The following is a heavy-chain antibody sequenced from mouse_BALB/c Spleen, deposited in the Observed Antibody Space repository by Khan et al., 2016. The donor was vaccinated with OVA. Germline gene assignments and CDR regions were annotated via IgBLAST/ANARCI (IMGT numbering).Heavy chain of an antibody. CDR1: GYTFTIYG. Sequence: QIQLVQSGPELKKPGETVKISCKASGYTFTIYGMNWVRQAPGKGLKWMGWINTYTGEPTYADDFKGRFAFSSETSASTAFLQINNLKNEDTATYFCARVGYNGTMDYWGQGTSVTVSS. CDR3: ARVGYNGTMDY. V-gene: IGHV9-3-1*01. CDR2: INTYTGEP. D-gene: IGHD2-14*01. J-gene: IGHJ4*01.